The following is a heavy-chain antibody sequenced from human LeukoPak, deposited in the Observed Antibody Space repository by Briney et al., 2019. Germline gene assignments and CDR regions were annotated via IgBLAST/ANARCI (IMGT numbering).Heavy chain of an antibody. D-gene: IGHD6-19*01. CDR3: ARVPGYSSGWYLDY. V-gene: IGHV3-74*01. CDR1: GFTFSSYW. CDR2: INSDGSST. J-gene: IGHJ4*02. Sequence: GGSLRLSCAASGFTFSSYWMHWVRQAPGKGLVWVSRINSDGSSTSYADSVKGRFTISRDNSKNTLYLQMNSLRAEDTAVYYCARVPGYSSGWYLDYWGQGTLVTVSS.